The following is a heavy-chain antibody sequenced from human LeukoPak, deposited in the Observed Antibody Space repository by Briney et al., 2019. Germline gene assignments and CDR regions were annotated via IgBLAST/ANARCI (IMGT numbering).Heavy chain of an antibody. CDR2: ITSGSSYI. CDR1: GFTFSSYN. D-gene: IGHD3-10*01. V-gene: IGHV3-21*01. J-gene: IGHJ6*03. CDR3: AKDRDRTYYYYYMDI. Sequence: GGSLRLSCAASGFTFSSYNMNWVRQAPGKGLEWVSSITSGSSYIYYADSVKGRFTISRDNAKNSLYLQMNSLRAEDTAVYYCAKDRDRTYYYYYMDIWGKGTTVTISS.